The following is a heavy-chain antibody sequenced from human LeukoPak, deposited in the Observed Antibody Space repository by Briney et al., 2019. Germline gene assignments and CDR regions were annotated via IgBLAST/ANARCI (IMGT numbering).Heavy chain of an antibody. Sequence: GGSLRLSCAASGLTFSSYWMHWVRQAPGKGLVWVSRINSDGSSTSYADSVKRRFTISRDNAKNTLYVQMSSLRAEDTAVYYCSTGSGHAFDIWGRGTMVTVSS. J-gene: IGHJ3*02. D-gene: IGHD3-10*01. CDR1: GLTFSSYW. CDR3: STGSGHAFDI. V-gene: IGHV3-74*01. CDR2: INSDGSST.